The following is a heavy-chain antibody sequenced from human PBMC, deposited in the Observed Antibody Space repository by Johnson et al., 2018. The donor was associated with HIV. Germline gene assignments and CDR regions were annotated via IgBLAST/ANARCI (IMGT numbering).Heavy chain of an antibody. D-gene: IGHD3-22*01. J-gene: IGHJ3*02. Sequence: VQLVESGGGVVQPGRSLRLSCAASGFPFNDYAMTWLRQAPGKGLEWVSGINWNGGSTGYPDSVKGRFTISRDNAKNSLYLQMDSLRAEDTALYYCGRATHYYDSGVYRGDGFDIWGQGTMVIVSS. V-gene: IGHV3-20*04. CDR3: GRATHYYDSGVYRGDGFDI. CDR1: GFPFNDYA. CDR2: INWNGGST.